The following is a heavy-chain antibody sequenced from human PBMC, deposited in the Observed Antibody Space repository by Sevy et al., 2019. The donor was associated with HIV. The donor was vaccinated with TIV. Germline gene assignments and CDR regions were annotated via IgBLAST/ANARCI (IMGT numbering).Heavy chain of an antibody. Sequence: GGSLRLSFAAPEFSFSNYWMIWFRQAPGRGLEWVANIKREGSEKYYVASVKGRFTISRDNAKTSLFLQMNSLRGEDTAVYYCARDCSSASCLWGMDVWGQGTTVTVSS. CDR2: IKREGSEK. D-gene: IGHD2-2*01. J-gene: IGHJ6*02. CDR1: EFSFSNYW. V-gene: IGHV3-7*03. CDR3: ARDCSSASCLWGMDV.